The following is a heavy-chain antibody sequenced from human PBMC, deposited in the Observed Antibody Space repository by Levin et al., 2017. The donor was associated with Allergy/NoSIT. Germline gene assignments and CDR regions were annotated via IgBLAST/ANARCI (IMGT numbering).Heavy chain of an antibody. D-gene: IGHD5-18*01. V-gene: IGHV3-23*01. J-gene: IGHJ4*02. CDR1: GFTFSSYA. CDR2: ISGSGGST. Sequence: PGGSLRLSCAASGFTFSSYAMSWVRQAPGKGLEWVSAISGSGGSTYYADSVKGRFTISRDNSKNTLYLQMNSLRAEDTAVYYCAKDLPLYVDTAMVTSYWGQGTLVTVSS. CDR3: AKDLPLYVDTAMVTSY.